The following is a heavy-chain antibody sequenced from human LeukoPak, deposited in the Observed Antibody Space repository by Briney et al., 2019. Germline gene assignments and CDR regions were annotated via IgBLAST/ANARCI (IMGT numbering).Heavy chain of an antibody. V-gene: IGHV3-30*02. J-gene: IGHJ4*02. CDR1: GFTFSSNG. CDR2: IQYDGSKK. Sequence: SGGSLRLSCVASGFTFSSNGMHWVRQAPGKGLEWVTFIQYDGSKKYYADSVKGRFTISRDNSKNTLYLQMNSLRPEDTAVYYCAKDQFPYGDYQIFDYWGQGTLVTVSS. CDR3: AKDQFPYGDYQIFDY. D-gene: IGHD4-17*01.